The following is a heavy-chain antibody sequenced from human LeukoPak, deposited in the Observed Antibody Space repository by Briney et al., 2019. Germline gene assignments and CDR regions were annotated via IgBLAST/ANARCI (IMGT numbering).Heavy chain of an antibody. J-gene: IGHJ4*02. V-gene: IGHV1-8*01. CDR3: ARGSIAARPFSETNFDY. CDR2: MNPNSGNT. Sequence: GASVKVSCKASGYTFTNYDINWVRQATGQGLEWMGWMNPNSGNTGYAQKFQGGVSLTRNTSINTVYMELSSLRSEDTAVYYCARGSIAARPFSETNFDYWGQGTLVTVSS. D-gene: IGHD6-6*01. CDR1: GYTFTNYD.